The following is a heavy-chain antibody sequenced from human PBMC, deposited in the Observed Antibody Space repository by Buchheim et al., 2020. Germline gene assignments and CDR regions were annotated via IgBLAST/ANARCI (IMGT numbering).Heavy chain of an antibody. CDR2: IYYSGST. D-gene: IGHD3-16*02. V-gene: IGHV4-59*01. CDR3: ARGRGGDYVWGSYRSNWFDP. Sequence: QVQLQESGPGLVKPWETLSLTCTVSVGSISSYYWSWIRQPPGKGLEWIGYIYYSGSTNYNPSLKSRVTISVDTSKNQFSLKLSSVTAADTAVYYCARGRGGDYVWGSYRSNWFDPWGQGTL. J-gene: IGHJ5*02. CDR1: VGSISSYY.